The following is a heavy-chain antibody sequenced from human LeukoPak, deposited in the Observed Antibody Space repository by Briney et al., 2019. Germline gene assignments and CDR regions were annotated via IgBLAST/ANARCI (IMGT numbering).Heavy chain of an antibody. V-gene: IGHV4-39*01. J-gene: IGHJ4*02. Sequence: PSETLSLTCTVSGDSISSSSYYWGWIRQPPGKGLEWIGSIYYSGSTYYNPSLKSRVTISVDTSKNQFSLKLSSVTAADTAVYYCAMTYYDILTGSDRLDYWGQGTLVTVSS. CDR2: IYYSGST. CDR3: AMTYYDILTGSDRLDY. D-gene: IGHD3-9*01. CDR1: GDSISSSSYY.